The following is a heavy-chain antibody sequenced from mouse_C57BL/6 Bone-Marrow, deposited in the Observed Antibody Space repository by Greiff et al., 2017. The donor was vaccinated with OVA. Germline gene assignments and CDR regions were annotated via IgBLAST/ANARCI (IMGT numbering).Heavy chain of an antibody. V-gene: IGHV1-18*01. CDR1: GYTFTDYN. CDR2: INPNNGGT. Sequence: EVQLQQSGPELVKPGASVKIPCKASGYTFTDYNMDWVKQSHGKSLEWIGDINPNNGGTIYNQKFKGKATLTVDKSSSTAYMELLSLTSEDTAVYYCARVRLIYYDYVDYAMDYWGQGTSVTVSS. CDR3: ARVRLIYYDYVDYAMDY. J-gene: IGHJ4*01. D-gene: IGHD2-4*01.